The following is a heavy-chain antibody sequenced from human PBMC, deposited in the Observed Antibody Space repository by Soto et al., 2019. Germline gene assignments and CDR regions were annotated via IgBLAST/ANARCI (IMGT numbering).Heavy chain of an antibody. D-gene: IGHD2-8*01. Sequence: EVQLVESGGGLVKPGGSLRLSCAASGFTFSNAWMNWVRQAPGKGLEWVGRIKSKTYGGTTDYAAPVKGTFTISRDDSESTVYLQMNSLKTEDTAVYYCTTEYYYRIDYWGQGTLVTVSS. CDR3: TTEYYYRIDY. V-gene: IGHV3-15*07. CDR2: IKSKTYGGTT. CDR1: GFTFSNAW. J-gene: IGHJ4*02.